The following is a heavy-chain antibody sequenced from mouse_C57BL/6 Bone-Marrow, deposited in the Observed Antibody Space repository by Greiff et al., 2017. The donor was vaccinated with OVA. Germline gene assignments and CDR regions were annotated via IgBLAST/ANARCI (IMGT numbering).Heavy chain of an antibody. J-gene: IGHJ2*01. CDR3: ATRCDGSSSYFDY. D-gene: IGHD1-1*01. Sequence: VQLKESGAELVRPGASVKLSCTASGFNITDYYMHWVKQRPEQGLEWIGRIDPEDGDTEYAPKFQGKATMTADTSSNTAYLQLSSLTSGDTAVYYCATRCDGSSSYFDYWGQGTTLTVSS. V-gene: IGHV14-1*01. CDR2: IDPEDGDT. CDR1: GFNITDYY.